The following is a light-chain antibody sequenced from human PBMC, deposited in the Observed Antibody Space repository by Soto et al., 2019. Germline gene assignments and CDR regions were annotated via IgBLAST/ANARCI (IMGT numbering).Light chain of an antibody. V-gene: IGLV2-14*01. Sequence: QSALTQPASVSGSPGQSITISCTGTSNDVGGYNYVSWYQQPPGKAPKLMIYGVSNRPSGVSNRFSGSKSGNTASLTISGLQAEDEADYYCSSYTGSDVVVFGGGTKVTVL. CDR3: SSYTGSDVVV. CDR1: SNDVGGYNY. J-gene: IGLJ2*01. CDR2: GVS.